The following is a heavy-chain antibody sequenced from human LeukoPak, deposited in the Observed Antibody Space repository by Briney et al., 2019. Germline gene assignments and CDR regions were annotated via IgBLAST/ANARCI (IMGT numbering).Heavy chain of an antibody. CDR3: AKDPSYRAVAAYYFDY. CDR1: GFTFSSYG. Sequence: GGSLRLSCAASGFTFSSYGMHWVRQAPGKGLEWVAFIRYDGSNKYYADSVKGRFTISRDNSKNTLYLQMNSLRAEDTAVYYCAKDPSYRAVAAYYFDYWGQGTLVTVSS. D-gene: IGHD6-19*01. J-gene: IGHJ4*02. V-gene: IGHV3-30*02. CDR2: IRYDGSNK.